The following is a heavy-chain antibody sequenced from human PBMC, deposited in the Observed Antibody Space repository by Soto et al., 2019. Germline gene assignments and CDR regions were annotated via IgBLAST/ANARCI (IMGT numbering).Heavy chain of an antibody. V-gene: IGHV4-31*03. Sequence: SETLSLTCTVSGGSISSGGYYWSWIRQHPGKGLEWIGYIYYSGSTYHNPSLKSRVIISVDTSKNQFSLKLSSVTAADTAVYYCARGVATTGKNWFDPWGQGTLVTVSS. CDR1: GGSISSGGYY. D-gene: IGHD5-12*01. CDR2: IYYSGST. CDR3: ARGVATTGKNWFDP. J-gene: IGHJ5*02.